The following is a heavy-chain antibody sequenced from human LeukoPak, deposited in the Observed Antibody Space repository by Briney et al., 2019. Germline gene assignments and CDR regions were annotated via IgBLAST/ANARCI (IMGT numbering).Heavy chain of an antibody. V-gene: IGHV1-46*01. D-gene: IGHD6-19*01. CDR1: GYTFTSYY. Sequence: GASEKVSCKASGYTFTSYYIHWVRQAPGQGLEWMGIINPSGGSTSYAQKFQGRVTMTRDTSKNQFSLKLSSVTAADTAVYYCARDQIGGGWYASWGQGTLVTVSS. CDR2: INPSGGST. CDR3: ARDQIGGGWYAS. J-gene: IGHJ5*02.